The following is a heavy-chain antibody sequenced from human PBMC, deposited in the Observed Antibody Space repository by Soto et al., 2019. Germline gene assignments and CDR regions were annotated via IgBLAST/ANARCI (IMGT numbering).Heavy chain of an antibody. J-gene: IGHJ6*02. CDR2: IYHSGST. V-gene: IGHV4-4*02. CDR3: ARVEGRFYYGMDV. CDR1: GGSIRSSNC. Sequence: SETLSLTCAVSGGSIRSSNCWSGIRQPPGKGLEWIGEIYHSGSTNYNPSLKSRVTISVDKSKNQFSLKLSSVTAADTAVYYCARVEGRFYYGMDVWGQGTTVTVS.